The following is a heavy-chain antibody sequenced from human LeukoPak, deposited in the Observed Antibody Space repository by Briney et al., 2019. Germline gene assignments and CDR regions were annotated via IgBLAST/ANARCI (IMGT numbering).Heavy chain of an antibody. J-gene: IGHJ6*03. CDR2: IYYSGST. CDR1: GGSISSSSYY. Sequence: SETLSLTCTVSGGSISSSSYYWGWIRQPPGKGLEWIGSIYYSGSTYYNPSLKSRVTISVDTSKNQISLRLTSVTATDTAVYYCARASPKGITIFGVVISASRNYYYMDVWGKGTTVTVSS. CDR3: ARASPKGITIFGVVISASRNYYYMDV. D-gene: IGHD3-3*01. V-gene: IGHV4-39*07.